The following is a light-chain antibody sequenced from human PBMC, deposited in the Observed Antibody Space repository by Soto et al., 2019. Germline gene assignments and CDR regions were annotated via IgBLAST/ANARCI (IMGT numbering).Light chain of an antibody. CDR2: GAS. Sequence: EIVLTQSPGTLSLSPGERATLSCRASQTVSSTYLAWYQQKPGQAPRLLIYGASSRATGIPDRFSGSGSGTDFTLTISRLEPEDFAVYYCQQFDGSSRTFGQGTKV. V-gene: IGKV3-20*01. CDR1: QTVSSTY. CDR3: QQFDGSSRT. J-gene: IGKJ1*01.